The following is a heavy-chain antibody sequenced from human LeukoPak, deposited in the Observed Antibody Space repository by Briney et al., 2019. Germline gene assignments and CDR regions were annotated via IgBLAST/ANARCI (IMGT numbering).Heavy chain of an antibody. CDR1: GFTFSSYG. CDR2: ISGSGGST. CDR3: ASPLTPRMVGGNVFDY. V-gene: IGHV3-23*01. D-gene: IGHD3-10*01. J-gene: IGHJ4*02. Sequence: PGGSLRLSCAASGFTFSSYGMSWVRQAPGKGLEWVSAISGSGGSTYYADSVKGRFTISRDNSKNTLYLQMNSLSAEDTAVYYCASPLTPRMVGGNVFDYWGQGTLVTVSS.